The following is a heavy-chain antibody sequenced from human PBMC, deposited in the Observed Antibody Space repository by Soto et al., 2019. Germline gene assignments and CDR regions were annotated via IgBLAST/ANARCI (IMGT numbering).Heavy chain of an antibody. CDR3: ARPSCRKGGAFDI. CDR1: GGTFSSYT. J-gene: IGHJ3*02. Sequence: QVQLVQSGAEVKKPGSSVKVSCKASGGTFSSYTISWVRQAPGQGLEWMGRIIPILGIANYAQKFQGRVTITADKSTSTAYMELSSLSSEDTAVSYCARPSCRKGGAFDIWGQGTMVTVSS. D-gene: IGHD2-15*01. V-gene: IGHV1-69*02. CDR2: IIPILGIA.